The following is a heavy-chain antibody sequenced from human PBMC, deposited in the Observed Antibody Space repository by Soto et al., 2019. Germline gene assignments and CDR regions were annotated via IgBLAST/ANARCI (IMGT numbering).Heavy chain of an antibody. CDR2: IYYSGST. CDR1: GGSISSYY. V-gene: IGHV4-59*01. Sequence: PSETLSLTCTVSGGSISSYYWSWIRQPPGKGLEWIGYIYYSGSTNYNPSLKSRVTISVDTSKNQFSLKLSSVTAADTAVYYCARVSIETNYYYYGMDVWGQGTTVTVSS. J-gene: IGHJ6*02. CDR3: ARVSIETNYYYYGMDV. D-gene: IGHD1-7*01.